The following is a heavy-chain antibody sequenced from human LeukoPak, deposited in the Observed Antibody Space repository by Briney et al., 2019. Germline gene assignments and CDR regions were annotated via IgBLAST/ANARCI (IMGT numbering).Heavy chain of an antibody. J-gene: IGHJ5*02. CDR3: ARPYGDYVDWFDP. V-gene: IGHV1-2*02. CDR2: INPNSGGT. CDR1: GYTFTGYY. D-gene: IGHD4-17*01. Sequence: GASVKVSCKASGYTFTGYYMHWVRQAPGQGLEWMGWINPNSGGTNYAQKFQGRVTMTRDTSISTAYMELSRLRSDDTAVYYCARPYGDYVDWFDPWGQGTLVTVSS.